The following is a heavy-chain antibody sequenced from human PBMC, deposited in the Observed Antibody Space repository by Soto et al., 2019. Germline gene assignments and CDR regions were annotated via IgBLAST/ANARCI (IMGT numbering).Heavy chain of an antibody. CDR1: GGSISSSSYY. V-gene: IGHV4-39*01. D-gene: IGHD3-3*01. Sequence: SETLSLTCTVSGGSISSSSYYWGWVRQSPGKGLEWIGSIYYAGDTQYNPSLKSRVTLSVDRSNNQFSLKVTPVTAADTAVYYCARQDATMGYYAFWSGFPVAHWGQGTLVTVSS. J-gene: IGHJ4*02. CDR2: IYYAGDT. CDR3: ARQDATMGYYAFWSGFPVAH.